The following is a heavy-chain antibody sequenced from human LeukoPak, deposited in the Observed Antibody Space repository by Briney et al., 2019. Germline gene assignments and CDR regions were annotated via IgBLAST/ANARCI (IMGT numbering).Heavy chain of an antibody. CDR1: GYTLTNLS. V-gene: IGHV1-24*01. Sequence: RASVKVSCKVSGYTLTNLSMHWVRQAPGKGLEWMGGFDPEDGKTIYAQKFQGRVTMTEDTSTDTAYMELSSLRSEDTAVYYCATDFKAYYYYGMDVWGQGTTVTVSS. CDR3: ATDFKAYYYYGMDV. J-gene: IGHJ6*02. CDR2: FDPEDGKT.